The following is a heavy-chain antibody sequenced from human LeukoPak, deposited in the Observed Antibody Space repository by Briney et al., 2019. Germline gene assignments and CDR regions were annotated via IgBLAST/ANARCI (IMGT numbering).Heavy chain of an antibody. V-gene: IGHV3-30*18. CDR1: GFTFSTYG. CDR3: AKLWGDYVNY. D-gene: IGHD2-21*01. J-gene: IGHJ4*02. Sequence: GGSLRLSCAASGFTFSTYGMRWVRQAPGKGLGWVAVISYDGSNKYYADSVKGRFTISRDNSKNTLYLQMNSLRAEDTAVYYCAKLWGDYVNYWGQGTLVTVSS. CDR2: ISYDGSNK.